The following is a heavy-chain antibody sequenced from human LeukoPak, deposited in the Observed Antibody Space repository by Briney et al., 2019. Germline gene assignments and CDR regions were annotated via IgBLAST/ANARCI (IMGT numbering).Heavy chain of an antibody. CDR2: IYYSGST. CDR3: ARGSGNSGWFDP. V-gene: IGHV4-30-4*08. J-gene: IGHJ5*02. D-gene: IGHD4-23*01. Sequence: PSQTLSLTCTVSGGSISSGDYYWSWIRQPPGKGLEWIGYIYYSGSTYYNPSLKSRVTISVDTSKNQFSLKLSSVTAADPAVYYCARGSGNSGWFDPWGQGTLVTVSS. CDR1: GGSISSGDYY.